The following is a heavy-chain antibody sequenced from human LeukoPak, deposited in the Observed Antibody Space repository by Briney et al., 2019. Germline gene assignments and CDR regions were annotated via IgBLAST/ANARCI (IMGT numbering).Heavy chain of an antibody. J-gene: IGHJ5*02. CDR2: IIPILGIA. CDR3: ARDGLVVVAASWFDP. D-gene: IGHD2-15*01. V-gene: IGHV1-69*04. CDR1: GGTFSSYT. Sequence: GASVKVSCKASGGTFSSYTISWVRQAPGQGLEWMGRIIPILGIANYAQKFQGRVTITADKSTSTACMELSSLRSEDTAVYYCARDGLVVVAASWFDPWGQGTLVTVSS.